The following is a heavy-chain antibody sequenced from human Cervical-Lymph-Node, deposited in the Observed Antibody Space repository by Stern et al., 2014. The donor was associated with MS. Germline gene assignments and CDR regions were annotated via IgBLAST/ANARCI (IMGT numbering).Heavy chain of an antibody. CDR3: ANWGFDY. J-gene: IGHJ4*02. CDR2: FDPEHGET. D-gene: IGHD7-27*01. V-gene: IGHV1-24*01. CDR1: GHTFTNLS. Sequence: VQLVQSGAEVNKPGASVKLSCTASGHTFTNLSIHWVRQTPGKGLEWMGGFDPEHGETIYAQNFQGRVAMTEDTSTDTAYMELTSLRSEDTAMYYCANWGFDYWGQGTLVAVSS.